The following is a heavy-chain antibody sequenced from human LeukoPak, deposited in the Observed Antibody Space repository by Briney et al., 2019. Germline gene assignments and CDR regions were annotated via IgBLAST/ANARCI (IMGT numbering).Heavy chain of an antibody. CDR3: ARMWGAQYGSGLGH. CDR1: GYTFTGHY. V-gene: IGHV1-2*06. D-gene: IGHD6-19*01. Sequence: ASVKVSCKATGYTFTGHYLHWVRQAPGQGLEWMGRINPRSNGTNYAQKFQGGITLTRDTSISTAYLDLSSLRSDDTAIYYCARMWGAQYGSGLGHWGQGTLVTVSS. CDR2: INPRSNGT. J-gene: IGHJ4*02.